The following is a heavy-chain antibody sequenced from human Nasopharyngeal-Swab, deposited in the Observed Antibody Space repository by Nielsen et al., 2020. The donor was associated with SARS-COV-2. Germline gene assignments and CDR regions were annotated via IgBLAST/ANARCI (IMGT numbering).Heavy chain of an antibody. J-gene: IGHJ6*02. CDR1: GFTFSTYA. Sequence: GESLKISCAASGFTFSTYAMNWVRQAPGKGLEWVAVISYDGPNKYYADSVKGRFTVSRDNSKNTLYLQVNSLRAEDTAVYYCARPRRELRVYYGMDVWGQGTTVTVSS. CDR3: ARPRRELRVYYGMDV. V-gene: IGHV3-30-3*01. CDR2: ISYDGPNK. D-gene: IGHD1-7*01.